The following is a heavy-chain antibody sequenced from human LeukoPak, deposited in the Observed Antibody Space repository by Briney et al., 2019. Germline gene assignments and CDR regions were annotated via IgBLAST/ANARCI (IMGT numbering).Heavy chain of an antibody. CDR1: GYTFTAYY. Sequence: ASVKVSCKASGYTFTAYYIHWVRQAPGQGLEWMGWLNPNHGATTFAQKFQGGVTLTWDTSISTAFMELGRLRSDDRAVYYCARGEEISGWLFDYGGQGTLVTVS. V-gene: IGHV1-2*02. J-gene: IGHJ4*02. CDR3: ARGEEISGWLFDY. D-gene: IGHD6-19*01. CDR2: LNPNHGAT.